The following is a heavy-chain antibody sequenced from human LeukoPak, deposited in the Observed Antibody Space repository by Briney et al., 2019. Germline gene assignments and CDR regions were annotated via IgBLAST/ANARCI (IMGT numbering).Heavy chain of an antibody. CDR1: GYTFTGYY. CDR2: MNPNSGGT. D-gene: IGHD6-13*01. CDR3: ARDPPLYSSSWYFDY. J-gene: IGHJ4*02. V-gene: IGHV1-2*02. Sequence: ASVKVSCKASGYTFTGYYMHWVRQAPGQGLEWMGWMNPNSGGTNSAQKFQGRVTMTRDTSISTAYMELSRLRSDDTAVYYCARDPPLYSSSWYFDYWGQGTLVTVSS.